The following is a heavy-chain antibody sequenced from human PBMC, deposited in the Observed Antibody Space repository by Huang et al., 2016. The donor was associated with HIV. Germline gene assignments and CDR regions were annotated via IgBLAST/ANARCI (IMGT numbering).Heavy chain of an antibody. Sequence: QVQLQQWGAGLLKPSETLSLTCAVHGGSFSGYFWSWVRQPPGKGLKWIGEINHSGSTNDNPSLKSRVTISRDTSKTQFSLKLGSVTAADTAVYYCTSGAVRYFDRGGTRYYGMDVWGQGTTVTVSS. D-gene: IGHD3-9*01. CDR2: INHSGST. CDR1: GGSFSGYF. J-gene: IGHJ6*02. CDR3: TSGAVRYFDRGGTRYYGMDV. V-gene: IGHV4-34*01.